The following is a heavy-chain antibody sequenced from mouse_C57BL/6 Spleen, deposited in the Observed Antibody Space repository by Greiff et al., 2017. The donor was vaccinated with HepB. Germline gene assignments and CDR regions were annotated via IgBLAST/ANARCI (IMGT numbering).Heavy chain of an antibody. Sequence: VQLQQSGPELVRPGASVKISCKAPGYTFTSHWMQWVRQRPGQGLEWIGEIFPGNGSTYYNEKFKGKAKLTVDTSSSTAYMQLSSLTSEDSAVYFCARVATKNYYAMDYWGQGTSVTVSS. V-gene: IGHV1-56*01. CDR2: IFPGNGST. D-gene: IGHD1-1*01. CDR1: GYTFTSHW. CDR3: ARVATKNYYAMDY. J-gene: IGHJ4*01.